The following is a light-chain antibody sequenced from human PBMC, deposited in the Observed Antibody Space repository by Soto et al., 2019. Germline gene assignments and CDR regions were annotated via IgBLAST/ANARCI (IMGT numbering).Light chain of an antibody. V-gene: IGKV4-1*01. Sequence: DIVMTQSPDSLAVSLGERATINCKSSQSVLYSSNNKNYLAWYQHKPGQPPKLLIYWASTRESGVPDRFSGSVSGTDFTLTISSLQAEDVAVYYCQQYYTSWTFGQGTKVEIK. J-gene: IGKJ1*01. CDR2: WAS. CDR3: QQYYTSWT. CDR1: QSVLYSSNNKNY.